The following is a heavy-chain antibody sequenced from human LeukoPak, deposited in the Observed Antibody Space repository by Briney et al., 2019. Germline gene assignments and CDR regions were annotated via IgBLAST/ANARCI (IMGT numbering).Heavy chain of an antibody. CDR1: DGSISSYY. Sequence: SETLSLTCTVSDGSISSYYWSWIRHPPGKGLEWIGYIYYIGNTYYNPSLKSRVTISVDTSKNQFSLELSSVTPADTAVYFCACERYCSSTRCYTKRYIDPWGQGTLVTVSS. J-gene: IGHJ5*02. V-gene: IGHV4-59*08. D-gene: IGHD2-2*01. CDR3: ACERYCSSTRCYTKRYIDP. CDR2: IYYIGNT.